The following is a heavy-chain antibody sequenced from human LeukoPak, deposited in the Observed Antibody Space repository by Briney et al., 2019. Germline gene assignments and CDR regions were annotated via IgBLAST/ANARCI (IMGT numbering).Heavy chain of an antibody. D-gene: IGHD3-10*01. CDR2: ISAYNGNT. CDR3: ARSYGGGSGSYYDVAIDY. CDR1: GYTFTSYY. V-gene: IGHV1-18*04. Sequence: ASVKVSCKASGYTFTSYYMHWVRQAPGQGLEWMGWISAYNGNTNYAQKLQGRVTMTTDTSTSTAYMELRSLRSDNTAVYYCARSYGGGSGSYYDVAIDYWGQGTLVTVSS. J-gene: IGHJ4*02.